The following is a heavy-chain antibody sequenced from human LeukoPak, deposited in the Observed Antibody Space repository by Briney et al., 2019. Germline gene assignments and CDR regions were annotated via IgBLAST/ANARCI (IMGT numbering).Heavy chain of an antibody. D-gene: IGHD3-9*01. CDR2: ISAYNGNT. V-gene: IGHV1-18*04. Sequence: ASVKVSCKASGYTFTSYGISWVRQATGQGLEWMGWISAYNGNTNYAQKLQGRVTMTTDTSTSTAYMELRSLRSDDTAVYYCARACILTGYCTFDYWGQGTLVTVSS. CDR1: GYTFTSYG. CDR3: ARACILTGYCTFDY. J-gene: IGHJ4*02.